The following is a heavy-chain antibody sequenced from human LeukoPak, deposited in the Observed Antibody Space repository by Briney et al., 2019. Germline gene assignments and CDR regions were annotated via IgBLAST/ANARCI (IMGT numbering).Heavy chain of an antibody. J-gene: IGHJ3*02. CDR2: IYYSRST. Sequence: SETLSLTCTVSGGSISSSSYYWGWIRQPPGKGLEWIGSIYYSRSTYYNPSLKSRVTISVDTSKNQFSLKLSSVTAADTAVYYCAGSQYYDFWSGYHNAFDIWGQGTMVTVSS. V-gene: IGHV4-39*01. D-gene: IGHD3-3*01. CDR1: GGSISSSSYY. CDR3: AGSQYYDFWSGYHNAFDI.